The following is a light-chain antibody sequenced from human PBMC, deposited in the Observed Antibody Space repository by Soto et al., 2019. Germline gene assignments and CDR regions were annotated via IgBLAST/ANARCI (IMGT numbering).Light chain of an antibody. J-gene: IGKJ5*01. Sequence: EVVLTQSPGTLSLSPWERATLSCSASRTVDGNYLAWYHQKPGQAPRLLIHSASTRAPGIPDRFSASGAGTDFTLTISRLEPEDFAVYYCQQYGSSPPITFGQGTRLEI. CDR3: QQYGSSPPIT. V-gene: IGKV3-20*01. CDR1: RTVDGNY. CDR2: SAS.